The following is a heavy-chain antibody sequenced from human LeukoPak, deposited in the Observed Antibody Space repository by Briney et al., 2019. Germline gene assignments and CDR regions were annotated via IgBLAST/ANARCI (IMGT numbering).Heavy chain of an antibody. CDR2: ISSSGTTI. CDR1: GFSFSNYC. CDR3: ARVSLYHYYMDV. V-gene: IGHV3-48*01. Sequence: PGGSLRLFCAASGFSFSNYCMNWVRQAPGKGLEWVSYISSSGTTIYYADSVKGRFTVSRDNAKNSLFLQMNSLRAEDMAVYYCARVSLYHYYMDVWGKGTTVTVSS. J-gene: IGHJ6*03.